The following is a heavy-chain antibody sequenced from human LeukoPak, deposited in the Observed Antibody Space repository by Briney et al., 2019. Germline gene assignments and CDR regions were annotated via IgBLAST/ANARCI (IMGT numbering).Heavy chain of an antibody. CDR1: GFPFSSYW. V-gene: IGHV3-74*01. Sequence: EGSLRLSCAASGFPFSSYWMHWVRQAPGKGLVWVSHINTDGSSTNYADSVKGRFTISRDNAKNTLYLQVNSLRAEDTAVYYCGRRLRDWGQGTLVTVSS. CDR3: GRRLRD. CDR2: INTDGSST. J-gene: IGHJ4*02.